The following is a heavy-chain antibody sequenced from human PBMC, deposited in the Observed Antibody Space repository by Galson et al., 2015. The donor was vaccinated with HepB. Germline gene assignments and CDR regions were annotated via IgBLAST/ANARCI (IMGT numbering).Heavy chain of an antibody. Sequence: SCKVSEYTLGELTMHWVRQAPGEGLEWMGGFDLEDGETIYAEKFQGRVTMTEDTSTDTAYMELSSLRSQDTAVYYCAADLGRVPLARWGQGTLVPVSS. CDR3: AADLGRVPLAR. D-gene: IGHD7-27*01. J-gene: IGHJ5*02. CDR2: FDLEDGET. CDR1: EYTLGELT. V-gene: IGHV1-24*01.